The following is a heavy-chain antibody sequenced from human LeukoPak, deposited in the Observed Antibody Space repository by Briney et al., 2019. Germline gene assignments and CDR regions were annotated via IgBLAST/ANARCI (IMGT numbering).Heavy chain of an antibody. J-gene: IGHJ4*02. CDR3: ARVRYTVLRPDY. CDR2: INPNSGGT. D-gene: IGHD3-3*01. V-gene: IGHV1-2*02. CDR1: GYTFTGYY. Sequence: ASVKVSCKASGYTFTGYYMHWVRQAPGQGREWMGWINPNSGGTNYAQKFQGRVTMTRDTSISTAYMELSRLRSDDTAVYYCARVRYTVLRPDYWGQGTLVTVSS.